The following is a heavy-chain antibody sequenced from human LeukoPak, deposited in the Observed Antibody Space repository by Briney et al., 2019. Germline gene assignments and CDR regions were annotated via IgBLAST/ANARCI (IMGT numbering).Heavy chain of an antibody. CDR2: ISYDGSNK. CDR1: GFTFSSYA. Sequence: PGRSLRLSCAASGFTFSSYAMHWVRQGPGKGLEWVAVISYDGSNKYYADSVKGRFTISRDNSKNTLYLQMNSLRAEDTAVYYCARDLAVGRWPLWHFDLWGRGTLVTASS. D-gene: IGHD5-24*01. CDR3: ARDLAVGRWPLWHFDL. V-gene: IGHV3-30-3*01. J-gene: IGHJ2*01.